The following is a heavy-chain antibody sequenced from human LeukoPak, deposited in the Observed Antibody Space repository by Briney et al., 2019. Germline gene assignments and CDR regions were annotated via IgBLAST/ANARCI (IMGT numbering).Heavy chain of an antibody. CDR2: ISSSSSYI. V-gene: IGHV3-21*01. D-gene: IGHD3-22*01. Sequence: GGSLRLSCAASGFTFSSYIMNWVRQAPGKGLEWVSSISSSSSYIYYADSVKGRFTISRDNAKNSLYLQMNSLRAEDTAVYYCARDGYYYDSGGYYAYYYYYGMDVWGQGTTVTVSS. CDR1: GFTFSSYI. J-gene: IGHJ6*02. CDR3: ARDGYYYDSGGYYAYYYYYGMDV.